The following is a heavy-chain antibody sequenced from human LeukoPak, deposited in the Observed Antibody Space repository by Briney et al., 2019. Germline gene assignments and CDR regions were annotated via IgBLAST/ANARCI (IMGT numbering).Heavy chain of an antibody. CDR3: ARDASGTSDY. CDR2: ISRGRSTI. CDR1: GFTFSSYS. Sequence: GGSLRLSCAASGFTFSSYSMHWVRQAPGKGLEWISYISRGRSTIYYADSVKGRFTISRDNAKNSLYLQMNSLRDEDTAVHYCARDASGTSDYWGQGTLVTVSS. J-gene: IGHJ4*02. V-gene: IGHV3-48*02. D-gene: IGHD3-10*01.